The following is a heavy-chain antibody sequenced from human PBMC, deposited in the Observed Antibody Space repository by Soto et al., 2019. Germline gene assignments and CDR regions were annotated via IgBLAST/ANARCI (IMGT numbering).Heavy chain of an antibody. CDR3: AREMWTRTGPQNFFDY. D-gene: IGHD2-21*01. V-gene: IGHV1-18*01. CDR2: ISPSSGVT. J-gene: IGHJ4*02. Sequence: GASVKVSCKASGYTFTSYGIICVRQAPGQGLEWMGYISPSSGVTRYAQNLQGRVTLTTDTSTTTAYMELRSLSSDDTAVYYCAREMWTRTGPQNFFDYWGLGALVTVSS. CDR1: GYTFTSYG.